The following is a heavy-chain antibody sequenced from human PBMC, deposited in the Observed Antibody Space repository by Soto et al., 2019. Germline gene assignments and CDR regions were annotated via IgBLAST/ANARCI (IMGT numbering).Heavy chain of an antibody. Sequence: LSCAASGFTFSSYEMNWVRQAPGKGLEWIGYVYYSGTTYSHPSLNSRVSISVDTSENQFSLRLTSVTAADTAVYYCVTVNLVGAAYYFDYWGPGTLVTVSS. V-gene: IGHV4-59*08. CDR3: VTVNLVGAAYYFDY. CDR2: VYYSGTT. J-gene: IGHJ4*02. D-gene: IGHD1-26*01. CDR1: GFTFSSYE.